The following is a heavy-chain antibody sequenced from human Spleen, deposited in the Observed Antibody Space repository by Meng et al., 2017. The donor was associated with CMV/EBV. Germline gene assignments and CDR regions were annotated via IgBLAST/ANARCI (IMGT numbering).Heavy chain of an antibody. CDR1: GYTFTTNT. CDR2: VSAYNGNT. CDR3: AREVSAPGVFGRRNFDL. D-gene: IGHD3-16*02. J-gene: IGHJ2*01. V-gene: IGHV1-18*01. Sequence: ASVKVSCKASGYTFTTNTISWVQQAPGQGLEWMGWVSAYNGNTNYAQTLQGRVTMTTDTSTSTAYMELRSLRSDDTAVYYCAREVSAPGVFGRRNFDLWGRGTLVTVSS.